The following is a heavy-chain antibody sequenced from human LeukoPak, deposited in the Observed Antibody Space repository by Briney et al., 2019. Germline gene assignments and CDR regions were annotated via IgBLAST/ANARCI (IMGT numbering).Heavy chain of an antibody. V-gene: IGHV4-38-2*01. CDR3: ARHAIRRTLGSDY. D-gene: IGHD1-26*01. CDR1: GYSISSGYY. J-gene: IGHJ4*02. CDR2: IYHSGST. Sequence: SETLSLTCAVSGYSISSGYYWGWIRQPPGKGLEWIGGIYHSGSTYYNPSLKSRVTISVDTSKNQFSLKLSSVTAADTAVYYCARHAIRRTLGSDYWGQGTLVTVSS.